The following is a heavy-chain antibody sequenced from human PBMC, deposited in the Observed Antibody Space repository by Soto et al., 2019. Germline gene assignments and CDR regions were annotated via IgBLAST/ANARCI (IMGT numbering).Heavy chain of an antibody. CDR1: GFTFSSYA. V-gene: IGHV3-23*01. Sequence: PGGSLRLSCAASGFTFSSYAMSWVRQAPGKGLEWVSAISGSGGSTYYADSVKGRFTISRDNSKNTLYLQMNSLRAEDTAVYYCAKDQLSDIVVVVAFDYWGQGTLVTVSS. CDR2: ISGSGGST. D-gene: IGHD2-15*01. J-gene: IGHJ4*02. CDR3: AKDQLSDIVVVVAFDY.